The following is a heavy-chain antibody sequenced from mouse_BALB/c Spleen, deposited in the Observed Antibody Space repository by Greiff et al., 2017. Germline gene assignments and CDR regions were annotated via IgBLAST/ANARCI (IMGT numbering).Heavy chain of an antibody. D-gene: IGHD2-14*01. J-gene: IGHJ3*01. CDR1: GFSLTSYG. V-gene: IGHV2-2*01. Sequence: VKLMESGPGLVQPSQSLSITCTVSGFSLTSYGVHWVRQSPGKGLEWLGVIWSGGSTDYNAAFISRLSISKDNSKSQVFLKMNSLQTDDTARYYCARVGYDAWFAYWGQGTLVTVSA. CDR2: IWSGGST. CDR3: ARVGYDAWFAY.